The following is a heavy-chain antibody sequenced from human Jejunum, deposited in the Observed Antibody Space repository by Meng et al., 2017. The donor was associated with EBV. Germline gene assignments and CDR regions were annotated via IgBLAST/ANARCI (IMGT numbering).Heavy chain of an antibody. CDR2: IYWDDSR. D-gene: IGHD1-26*01. CDR3: AHKGSGSYPLDY. Sequence: NEARPTLVKPPQLPPLTCTFSGFSLTPNGVGVGWIPQPTGKALEWLAVIYWDDSRLYSPSLNSRLTITKDTSKSQVVLTMTDMDPVDTATYYCAHKGSGSYPLDYWGQGTLVTVSS. J-gene: IGHJ4*02. V-gene: IGHV2-5*02. CDR1: GFSLTPNGVG.